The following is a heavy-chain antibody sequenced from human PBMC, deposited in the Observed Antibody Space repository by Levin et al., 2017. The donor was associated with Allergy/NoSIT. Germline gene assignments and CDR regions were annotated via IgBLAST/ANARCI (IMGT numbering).Heavy chain of an antibody. CDR2: ISGSGGST. J-gene: IGHJ6*02. CDR3: AKCYGSGSYYYYGMDV. V-gene: IGHV3-23*01. CDR1: GFTFSSYA. Sequence: PGGSLRLSCAASGFTFSSYAMSWVRQAPGKGLEWVSAISGSGGSTYYADSVKGRFTISRDNSKNTLYLQMNSLRAEDTAVYYCAKCYGSGSYYYYGMDVWGQGTTVTVSS. D-gene: IGHD3-10*01.